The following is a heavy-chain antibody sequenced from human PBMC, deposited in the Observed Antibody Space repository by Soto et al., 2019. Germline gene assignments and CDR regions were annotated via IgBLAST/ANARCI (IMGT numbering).Heavy chain of an antibody. CDR1: GFIFKDYA. D-gene: IGHD1-26*01. CDR2: MSECGDII. V-gene: IGHV3-23*01. CDR3: AKKLYSGTYYDLES. J-gene: IGHJ1*01. Sequence: EVHLLVSGGGLVQPGGSLRLSCTGSGFIFKDYAMTWVRQGPGKGLEWVSTMSECGDIISYRDSVKGHFTMSRDMSNSTLYLEMNGLRAEDTAMYYCAKKLYSGTYYDLESWGPGTLVTVSS.